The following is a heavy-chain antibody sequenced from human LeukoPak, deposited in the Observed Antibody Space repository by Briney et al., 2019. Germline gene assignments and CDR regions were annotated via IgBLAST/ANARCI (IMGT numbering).Heavy chain of an antibody. CDR1: GYAYTSYG. V-gene: IGHV1-18*01. CDR2: INAYSGNT. Sequence: GASVKVSCKTSGYAYTSYGISWVRQAPGQGLEWMGWINAYSGNTNYAQKLQGRVTMTTDTSTSTTYMELRSLRSDDTAVYYCARVVVVAGVNWFDPWGQGTLVTVSS. D-gene: IGHD2-2*01. CDR3: ARVVVVAGVNWFDP. J-gene: IGHJ5*02.